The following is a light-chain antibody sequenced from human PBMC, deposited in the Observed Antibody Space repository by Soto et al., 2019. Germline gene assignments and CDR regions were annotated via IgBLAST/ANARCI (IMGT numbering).Light chain of an antibody. CDR2: AAS. CDR3: QQSYSTPRT. CDR1: QGISSY. V-gene: IGKV1-39*01. J-gene: IGKJ1*01. Sequence: IKLSVSPGSLSALLGGSVPSTSRAIQGISSYLTWYQQKPGKAPKLLIYAASSLPTGVPARFSGSGSGRDFTLTISSLQPEDFATYYCQQSYSTPRTFGQGTKVDI.